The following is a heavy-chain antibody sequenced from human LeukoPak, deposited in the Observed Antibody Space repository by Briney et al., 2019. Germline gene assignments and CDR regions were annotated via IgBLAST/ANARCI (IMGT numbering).Heavy chain of an antibody. CDR2: INPNSGGT. CDR1: GGTFSSYA. Sequence: ASVKVSCKASGGTFSSYAISWVRQAPGQGLEWMGGINPNSGGTNYAQKFQGRVTMTRDTSISTAYMELSRLRSDDTAVYYCARTSGWGDDDYWGQGTLVTVSS. J-gene: IGHJ4*02. D-gene: IGHD6-19*01. CDR3: ARTSGWGDDDY. V-gene: IGHV1-2*02.